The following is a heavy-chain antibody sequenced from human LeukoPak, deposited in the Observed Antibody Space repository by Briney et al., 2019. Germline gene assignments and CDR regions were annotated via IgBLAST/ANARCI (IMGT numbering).Heavy chain of an antibody. CDR2: IYYSGST. Sequence: PSETLSLTCTVSGGSISSYYWSWIRRPPGKGLEWIGYIYYSGSTNYNPSLKSRVTISVDTSKNQFSLKLSSVTAADTAVYYCARVGVTTSYYYYYYYMDVWGKGTTVTVSS. J-gene: IGHJ6*03. V-gene: IGHV4-59*01. CDR1: GGSISSYY. D-gene: IGHD4-17*01. CDR3: ARVGVTTSYYYYYYYMDV.